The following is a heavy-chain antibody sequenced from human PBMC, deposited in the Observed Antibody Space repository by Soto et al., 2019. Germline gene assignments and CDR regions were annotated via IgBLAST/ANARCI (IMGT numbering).Heavy chain of an antibody. V-gene: IGHV3-23*01. D-gene: IGHD3-16*01. CDR1: GFTFSNYA. Sequence: EVQLLDSGGGLVQPGGSLRLSCAASGFTFSNYAMTWVGQGPGKGREGVSGISGRGGRSYYADSVKGRFTISRDNSKSTLYLQMNSLRAEDTAVYYCAKAYFVWSSEQPYYFDYWGQGTLVTVSS. CDR2: ISGRGGRS. J-gene: IGHJ4*02. CDR3: AKAYFVWSSEQPYYFDY.